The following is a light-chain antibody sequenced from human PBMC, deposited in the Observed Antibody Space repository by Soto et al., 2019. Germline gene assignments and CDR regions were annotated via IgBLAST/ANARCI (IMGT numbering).Light chain of an antibody. CDR3: CADFSSYIDV. Sequence: QSALTQPRSVYGSPGQSGTISSTGTSNDVGGSRYVSWYQHHPGKAPILVIFDVTRRPSGVPHLFSGSKSDNTPSLTIAGLLAEDEADYYCCADFSSYIDVFGAGTKV. CDR2: DVT. V-gene: IGLV2-11*01. CDR1: SNDVGGSRY. J-gene: IGLJ1*01.